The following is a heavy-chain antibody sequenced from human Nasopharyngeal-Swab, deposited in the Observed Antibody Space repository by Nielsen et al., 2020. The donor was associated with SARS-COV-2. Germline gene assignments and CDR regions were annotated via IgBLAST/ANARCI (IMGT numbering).Heavy chain of an antibody. CDR3: DRVVVVAATCLAFDI. CDR2: VYYSGST. V-gene: IGHV4-30-4*01. J-gene: IGHJ3*02. D-gene: IGHD2-15*01. Sequence: WIRQPPGKGLEWIGYVYYSGSTYYNPFLKSRVTISVDTSKNQFSLKLSSVTAADTAVYYCDRVVVVAATCLAFDIWGQGTMVTVSS.